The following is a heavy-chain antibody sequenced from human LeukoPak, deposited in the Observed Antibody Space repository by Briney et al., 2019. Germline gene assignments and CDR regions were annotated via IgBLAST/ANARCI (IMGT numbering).Heavy chain of an antibody. CDR1: GGSISSYY. D-gene: IGHD3-16*01. Sequence: SETLSLTCTVSGGSISSYYWGWIRQPPGKGLEWIGYIYYSGSTNYNPSLKSRVTISVDTSKNQFSLKLSSVTAADTAVYYCARGGGVKGYYYYMDVWGKGTTVTVSS. CDR3: ARGGGVKGYYYYMDV. J-gene: IGHJ6*03. V-gene: IGHV4-59*01. CDR2: IYYSGST.